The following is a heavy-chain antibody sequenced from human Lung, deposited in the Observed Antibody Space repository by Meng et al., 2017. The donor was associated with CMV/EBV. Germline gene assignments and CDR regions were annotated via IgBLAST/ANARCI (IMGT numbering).Heavy chain of an antibody. Sequence: GESLKISCAASGFTFSDYYMSWIRQAPGKGLEWVSYISSSGSTIYYADSVKGRFTISRDNAKNSLYLQMNSLRAEDTAVYYCARVAGSSWGFRRYYFDYWGQGTXVTVSS. D-gene: IGHD6-13*01. CDR1: GFTFSDYY. V-gene: IGHV3-11*01. CDR2: ISSSGSTI. J-gene: IGHJ4*02. CDR3: ARVAGSSWGFRRYYFDY.